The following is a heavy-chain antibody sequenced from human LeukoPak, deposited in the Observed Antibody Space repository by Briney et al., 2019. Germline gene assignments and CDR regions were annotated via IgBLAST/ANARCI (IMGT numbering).Heavy chain of an antibody. J-gene: IGHJ4*02. CDR2: VSYDGSWD. D-gene: IGHD3-16*02. Sequence: QPGGSLRLSCAASGFTFSNYAMHWVRQTPGKGLEWVAFVSYDGSWDSHSDSVKGRFTISRDDSKNTLYLQMTRLSAEDTAVYYCTREERGYIPAFWGQGTLVTVSS. CDR3: TREERGYIPAF. CDR1: GFTFSNYA. V-gene: IGHV3-30*01.